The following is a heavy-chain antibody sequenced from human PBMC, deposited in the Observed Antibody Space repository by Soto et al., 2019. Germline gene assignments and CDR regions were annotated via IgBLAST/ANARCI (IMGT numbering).Heavy chain of an antibody. CDR1: GFTFSDYY. CDR3: ARERDFWSGPDY. V-gene: IGHV3-11*06. J-gene: IGHJ4*02. D-gene: IGHD3-3*01. Sequence: LRLSCAASGFTFSDYYMSWIRQAPGKGLEWVSYISSSSSYTNYADSVKGRFTISRDNAKNSLYLQMNSLRAEDTAVYYCARERDFWSGPDYWGQGTLVTVSS. CDR2: ISSSSSYT.